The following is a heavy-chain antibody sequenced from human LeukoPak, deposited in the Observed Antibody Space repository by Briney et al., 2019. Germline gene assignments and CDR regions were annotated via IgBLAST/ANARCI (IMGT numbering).Heavy chain of an antibody. Sequence: PGGSLRLSCKASGFTFSDYYMSWIRQAPGKGLEWISYISNNGNIKKYADFVKGRFTISRDNAKNSLYLQMNSLRAEDTAVYYCAREHAGVSAFDIWGQGTVVTVSS. J-gene: IGHJ3*02. CDR3: AREHAGVSAFDI. CDR2: ISNNGNIK. V-gene: IGHV3-11*01. CDR1: GFTFSDYY. D-gene: IGHD3-10*01.